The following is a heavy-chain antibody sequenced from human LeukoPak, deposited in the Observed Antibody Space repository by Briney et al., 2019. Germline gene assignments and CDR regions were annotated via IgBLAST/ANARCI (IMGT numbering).Heavy chain of an antibody. CDR3: ARASHDYGDYSHFDY. Sequence: SETLSLTCTVSGGSISSSSYYWGWIRQPPGKGLEWIGSIYYSGSTYYNPSLKSRVTISVDTSENQFSLKLSSVTAADTAVYYCARASHDYGDYSHFDYWGQGTLVTVSS. CDR2: IYYSGST. J-gene: IGHJ4*02. CDR1: GGSISSSSYY. D-gene: IGHD4-17*01. V-gene: IGHV4-39*07.